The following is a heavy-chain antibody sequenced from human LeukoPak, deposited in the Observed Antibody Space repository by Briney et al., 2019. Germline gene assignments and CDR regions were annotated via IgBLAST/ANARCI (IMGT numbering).Heavy chain of an antibody. CDR3: ARDPVSLRYFDWAHSAPDY. V-gene: IGHV1-2*02. CDR2: INPSSGGT. Sequence: GASVKVSCKASGYTFTGYYMHWVRQAPGQGLEWMGWINPSSGGTNYAQKFQGRVTMTRDTSISTAYMELSRLRSDDTAVYYCARDPVSLRYFDWAHSAPDYWGQGTLVTVSS. CDR1: GYTFTGYY. J-gene: IGHJ4*02. D-gene: IGHD3-9*01.